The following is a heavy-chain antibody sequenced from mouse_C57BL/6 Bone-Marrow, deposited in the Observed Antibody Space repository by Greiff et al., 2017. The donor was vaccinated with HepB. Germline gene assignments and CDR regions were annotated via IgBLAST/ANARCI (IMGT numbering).Heavy chain of an antibody. Sequence: VKLKQPGAELVKPGASVKLSCKASGYTFTSYWMHWVKQRPGQGLEWIGMIHPNSGSTNYNEKFKSKATLTVDKSSSTAYMQLSSLTSEDSAVYYCARLIYYDYEYAMDYWGQGTSVTVSS. CDR1: GYTFTSYW. D-gene: IGHD2-4*01. J-gene: IGHJ4*01. V-gene: IGHV1-64*01. CDR3: ARLIYYDYEYAMDY. CDR2: IHPNSGST.